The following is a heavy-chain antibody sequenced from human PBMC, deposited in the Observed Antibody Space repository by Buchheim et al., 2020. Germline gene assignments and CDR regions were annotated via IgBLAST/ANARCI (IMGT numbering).Heavy chain of an antibody. CDR2: INRDGSDK. Sequence: EVQLVESGGGLVQPGASLRLSCAASGFNFSIYWMNWVRQAPGKGLEWVANINRDGSDKNYVDSVKGRFTVSRDHAKNSVFLQMSSLRAGDTAVYYCVRSIDNWGQGTL. V-gene: IGHV3-7*01. CDR1: GFNFSIYW. D-gene: IGHD2-15*01. CDR3: VRSIDN. J-gene: IGHJ4*02.